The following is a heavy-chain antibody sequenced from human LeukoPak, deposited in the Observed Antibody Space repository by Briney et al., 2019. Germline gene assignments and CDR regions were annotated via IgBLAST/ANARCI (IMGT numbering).Heavy chain of an antibody. J-gene: IGHJ4*02. CDR1: GGTFSSYA. V-gene: IGHV1-69*05. CDR3: AKDWGDYVWGSYRFGHFDY. Sequence: GASVKVSCKASGGTFSSYAISWVRQAPGQGLEWMGGIIPIFGTANYAQKFQGRVTITTDESTSTAYMELSSLRSEDTAVYYCAKDWGDYVWGSYRFGHFDYWGQGTLVTVSS. D-gene: IGHD3-16*02. CDR2: IIPIFGTA.